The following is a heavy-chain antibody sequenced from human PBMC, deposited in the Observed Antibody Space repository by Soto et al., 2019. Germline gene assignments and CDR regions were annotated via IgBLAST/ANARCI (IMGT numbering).Heavy chain of an antibody. CDR1: GFTFSSYW. Sequence: PGGSLRLSCAASGFTFSSYWMHWVRQAPGKGLVWVSRINSDGSSTSYADSVKGRFTISRDNAKNTLYLQMNSLRAEDTAVYYCARVYYDSSGSSGFDPWGQGTLVTAPQ. D-gene: IGHD3-22*01. CDR2: INSDGSST. J-gene: IGHJ5*02. V-gene: IGHV3-74*01. CDR3: ARVYYDSSGSSGFDP.